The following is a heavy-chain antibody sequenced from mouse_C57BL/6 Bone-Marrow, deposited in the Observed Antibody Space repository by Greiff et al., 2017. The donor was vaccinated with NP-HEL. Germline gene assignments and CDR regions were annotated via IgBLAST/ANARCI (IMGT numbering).Heavy chain of an antibody. CDR3: ARDYGSSYDWYFDV. CDR1: GYTFTSYW. J-gene: IGHJ1*03. D-gene: IGHD1-1*01. CDR2: IDHSDSYT. V-gene: IGHV1-50*01. Sequence: QVQLQQPGAELVKPGASVKLSCKASGYTFTSYWMQWVKQRPGQGLEWIGEIDHSDSYTNYNQKFKGKATLTVDTSSSTAYMQLSSLTSEDSAVYYCARDYGSSYDWYFDVWGTGTTVTVSS.